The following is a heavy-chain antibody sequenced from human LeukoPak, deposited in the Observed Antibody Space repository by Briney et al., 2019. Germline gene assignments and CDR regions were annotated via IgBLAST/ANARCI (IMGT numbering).Heavy chain of an antibody. D-gene: IGHD1-7*01. J-gene: IGHJ4*02. V-gene: IGHV1-18*01. Sequence: ASVKVSCKASGGTFSTYDISWVRLAPGQGLEWMGWISAYNGNTNYAQKLQGRVTMTTDTSTSTAYMELRSLRSDDTAVYYCARVRTTTHDYWGQGTLVTVSS. CDR3: ARVRTTTHDY. CDR2: ISAYNGNT. CDR1: GGTFSTYD.